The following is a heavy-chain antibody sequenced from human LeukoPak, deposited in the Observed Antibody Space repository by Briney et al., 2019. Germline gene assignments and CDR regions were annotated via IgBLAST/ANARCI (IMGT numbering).Heavy chain of an antibody. V-gene: IGHV3-23*01. J-gene: IGHJ4*02. CDR3: AKVAYYYGSGSYVDY. CDR2: ISGSGGST. CDR1: GFTFSDYY. Sequence: GGSLRLSCAASGFTFSDYYMSWIRQAPGKGLEWVSAISGSGGSTYYADSVKGRFTISRDNSKNTLYLQMNSLRAEDTAVYYCAKVAYYYGSGSYVDYWGQGTLVTVSS. D-gene: IGHD3-10*01.